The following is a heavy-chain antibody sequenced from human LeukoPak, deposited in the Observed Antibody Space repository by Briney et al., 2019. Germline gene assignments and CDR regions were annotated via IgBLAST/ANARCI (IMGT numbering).Heavy chain of an antibody. CDR2: IYYSGST. CDR3: ARGVISTDAFDV. CDR1: GDSISSYY. J-gene: IGHJ3*01. D-gene: IGHD3-3*02. V-gene: IGHV4-59*01. Sequence: SETLSLTCTVSGDSISSYYWSWIRQPPGKGLEWIGYIYYSGSTIYNPSLKSRVTMSLDTSKNQFSLRLRSVTAADTAVYYCARGVISTDAFDVWGQGTMVTVSS.